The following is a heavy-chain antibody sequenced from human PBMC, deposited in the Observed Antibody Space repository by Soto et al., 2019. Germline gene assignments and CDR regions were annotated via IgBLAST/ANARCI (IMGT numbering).Heavy chain of an antibody. J-gene: IGHJ4*02. CDR3: ARDRDYFDTSGYYYYFDY. Sequence: QVQLVESGGGVVQPGRSLRLSCAASGFIFSSYGIHWVRQAPGKGLEWVAVIWYDGSKKYYADSVKGRFTISRDNSKNTMYLQMNSLRAEDTAVYYCARDRDYFDTSGYYYYFDYWGQGTLVTVSS. CDR1: GFIFSSYG. CDR2: IWYDGSKK. D-gene: IGHD3-22*01. V-gene: IGHV3-33*01.